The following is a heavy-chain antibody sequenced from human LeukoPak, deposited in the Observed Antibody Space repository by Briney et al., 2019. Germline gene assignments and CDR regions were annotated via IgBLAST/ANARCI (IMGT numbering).Heavy chain of an antibody. CDR2: ISSSAHDV. CDR1: GFTFSDFY. Sequence: PGRSLRLSCAASGFTFSDFYMTWIRQAPGKGLELLSYISSSAHDVNYIDSVRGRFTISRDNAKNSLYLHMNSLTVEDTAVYYCSRDPRHNDYWGQGTLVTVSS. CDR3: SRDPRHNDY. V-gene: IGHV3-11*01. J-gene: IGHJ4*02.